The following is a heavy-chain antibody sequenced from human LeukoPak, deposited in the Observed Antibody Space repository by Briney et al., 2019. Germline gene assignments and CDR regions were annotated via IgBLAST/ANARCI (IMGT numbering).Heavy chain of an antibody. D-gene: IGHD5-18*01. CDR1: GGSSSGYY. V-gene: IGHV4-34*01. J-gene: IGHJ4*02. CDR3: ARGNRGYSYGGPYDY. Sequence: PSETLSLTCAVYGGSSSGYYWSWIRQPPGKGLEWIGEINHSGSTNYNPSLKSRVTISVDTSKNQFSLKLSSVTAADTAVYYCARGNRGYSYGGPYDYWGQGTLVTVSS. CDR2: INHSGST.